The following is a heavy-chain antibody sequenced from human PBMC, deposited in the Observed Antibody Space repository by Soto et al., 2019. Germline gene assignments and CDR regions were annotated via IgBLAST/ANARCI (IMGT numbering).Heavy chain of an antibody. Sequence: GASVKVSCKASGYTFTSFAIHWVPQAPGHRLECMGWINAGNGNTKYSQKFQGRVTITRDTSASTAYMELSSLRSEDTAVYYCARGGVYSLFDYWGQGALVTVS. D-gene: IGHD2-8*01. J-gene: IGHJ4*02. CDR3: ARGGVYSLFDY. CDR1: GYTFTSFA. CDR2: INAGNGNT. V-gene: IGHV1-3*01.